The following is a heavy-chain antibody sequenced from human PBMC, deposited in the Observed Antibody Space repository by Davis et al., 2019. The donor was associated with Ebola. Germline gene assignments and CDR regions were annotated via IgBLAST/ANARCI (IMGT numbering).Heavy chain of an antibody. Sequence: SQTLSLTCAISGDSVSSNSAAWNWIRQSPSRGLEWLGRTYYRSKWYNDYAVSVKSRITINLDTSKNQFSLKLSSVTAADTAVYYCARGGGYSSSWLKYWGQGTLVTVSS. CDR3: ARGGGYSSSWLKY. D-gene: IGHD6-13*01. CDR1: GDSVSSNSAA. CDR2: TYYRSKWYN. J-gene: IGHJ4*02. V-gene: IGHV6-1*01.